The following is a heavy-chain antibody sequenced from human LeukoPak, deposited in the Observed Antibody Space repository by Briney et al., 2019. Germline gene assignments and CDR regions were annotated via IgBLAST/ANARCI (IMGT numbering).Heavy chain of an antibody. CDR3: ANEIRPNDY. Sequence: GGSLRLSCAGSGFSFSAYAIHWVRQAPGKGLEWVAVISYDGTNKFYADSVKGRFSISRDNSKNTVYLQMNSLRAEDTAVYYCANEIRPNDYWGQGTLVTVSS. CDR2: ISYDGTNK. V-gene: IGHV3-30*18. J-gene: IGHJ4*02. D-gene: IGHD4-17*01. CDR1: GFSFSAYA.